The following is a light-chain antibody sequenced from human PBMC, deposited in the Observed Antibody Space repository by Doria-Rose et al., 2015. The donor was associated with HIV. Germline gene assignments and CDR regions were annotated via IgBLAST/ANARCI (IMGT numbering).Light chain of an antibody. CDR1: QTISSS. J-gene: IGKJ4*01. Sequence: TQSPATLSLSPGERATLSCRASQTISSSLAWYQQKPGQAPRLLIYDASKRVTGIPARFSGSGSGTDFTLTISSLEPEDFALYYCQERSNWPELTFGGGTKVEI. CDR3: QERSNWPELT. CDR2: DAS. V-gene: IGKV3-11*01.